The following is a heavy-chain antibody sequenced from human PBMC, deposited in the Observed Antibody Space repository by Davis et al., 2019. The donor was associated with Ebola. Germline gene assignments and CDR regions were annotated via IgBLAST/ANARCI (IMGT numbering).Heavy chain of an antibody. V-gene: IGHV1-2*02. Sequence: ASVPVSCNATGYTLTGCYMHWVRQAPGQGLEWMGWINPNSGGTNYAQKFQGRVTMTRDTSISTAYMELSRLRSDDTAVYYCAGVREGSSGNYPLNYYYGMDVWGQGTTVTVSS. CDR3: AGVREGSSGNYPLNYYYGMDV. CDR2: INPNSGGT. D-gene: IGHD3-22*01. J-gene: IGHJ6*02. CDR1: GYTLTGCY.